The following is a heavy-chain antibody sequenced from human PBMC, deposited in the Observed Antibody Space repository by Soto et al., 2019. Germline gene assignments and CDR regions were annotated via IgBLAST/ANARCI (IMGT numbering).Heavy chain of an antibody. D-gene: IGHD4-17*01. V-gene: IGHV3-23*01. J-gene: IGHJ4*02. CDR2: IFGSGGGI. CDR1: GFTFSKFA. Sequence: EVQLLESGGGLVQPGGSLRLSCTASGFTFSKFAMTWVRQAPGKGLECVSGIFGSGGGIEYADSVKGRFTISRDNSKNTLYLQMTNLRADDTAVYYCAEAAVYGDGLWLMDHWGQGTQVTVSS. CDR3: AEAAVYGDGLWLMDH.